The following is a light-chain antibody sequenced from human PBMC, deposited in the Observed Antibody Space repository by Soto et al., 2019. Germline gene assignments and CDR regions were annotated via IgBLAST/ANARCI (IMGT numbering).Light chain of an antibody. J-gene: IGKJ3*01. CDR2: DAS. Sequence: EIVLTQSPATLSLSPGERATLSCRASQSVSSYLAWYQQKSGQAPRLLIYDASKRATGIPARFSGSGSGTDFTLTISSLEPEEFAVYYCQQRSNWLFTFGPGTKVDIK. V-gene: IGKV3-11*01. CDR1: QSVSSY. CDR3: QQRSNWLFT.